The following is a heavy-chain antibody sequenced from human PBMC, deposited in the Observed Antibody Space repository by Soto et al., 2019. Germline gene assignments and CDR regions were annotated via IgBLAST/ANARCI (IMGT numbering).Heavy chain of an antibody. CDR2: ISYDGSNK. Sequence: RGSLRLSCAHSGFTFSSYAMHWVRQAPGTGLEWVAVISYDGSNKYYADSVKGRFTISRDNSKNTLYLQMNSLRAEDTAVYYCARDKGRIAAGFLDGYYYGMDVWGQGTTVTVSS. V-gene: IGHV3-30-3*01. CDR3: ARDKGRIAAGFLDGYYYGMDV. CDR1: GFTFSSYA. D-gene: IGHD2-15*01. J-gene: IGHJ6*02.